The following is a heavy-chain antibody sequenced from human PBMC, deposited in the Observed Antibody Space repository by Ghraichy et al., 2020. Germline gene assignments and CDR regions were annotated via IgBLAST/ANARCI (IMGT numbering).Heavy chain of an antibody. CDR3: GVTVLRFLEWLLFAVAYYYYYYMDV. CDR1: GDSVSSNSAA. J-gene: IGHJ6*03. Sequence: SQTLSLTCAISGDSVSSNSAAWNWIRQSPSRGLEWLGRTYYRSKWYNDYAVSVKSRITINPDTSKNQFSLQLNSVTPEDMAVLRGGVTVLRFLEWLLFAVAYYYYYYMDVWGKGTTVTVSS. V-gene: IGHV6-1*01. D-gene: IGHD3-3*01. CDR2: TYYRSKWYN.